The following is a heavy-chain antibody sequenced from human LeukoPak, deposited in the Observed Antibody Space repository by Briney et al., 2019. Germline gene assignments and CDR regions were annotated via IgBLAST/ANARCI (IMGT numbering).Heavy chain of an antibody. Sequence: SETLSLTCTVSGYSISSGYYWGWIRQPPGKGLEWIGSIYHSGSTYYNPSLKSRVTISVDTSKNQFSLKLSSVTAADTAVYYCARDRSGGSYGWFDPWGQGTLVTVSS. V-gene: IGHV4-38-2*02. CDR2: IYHSGST. CDR3: ARDRSGGSYGWFDP. D-gene: IGHD1-26*01. J-gene: IGHJ5*02. CDR1: GYSISSGYY.